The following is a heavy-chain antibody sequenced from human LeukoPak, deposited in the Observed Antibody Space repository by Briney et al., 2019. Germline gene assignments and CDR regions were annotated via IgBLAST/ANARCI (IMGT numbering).Heavy chain of an antibody. J-gene: IGHJ3*02. CDR3: ASPGYCTSTTCLSRGFAFDI. CDR1: GYSFTNYW. D-gene: IGHD2-2*01. CDR2: IYPGDSDT. Sequence: GESLKISCKGSGYSFTNYWIGWVRQMPGKGLEWMGIIYPGDSDTTYSPSFQGQVTIPADKSISAAYLQWSSLKASDTAMYYCASPGYCTSTTCLSRGFAFDIWGQGTMVTVSS. V-gene: IGHV5-51*01.